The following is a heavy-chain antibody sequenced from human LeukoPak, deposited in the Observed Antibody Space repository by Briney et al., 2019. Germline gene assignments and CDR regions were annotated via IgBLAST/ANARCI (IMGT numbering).Heavy chain of an antibody. V-gene: IGHV3-7*01. J-gene: IGHJ4*02. CDR2: IKTDGSQI. CDR3: ARDLNWETY. CDR1: EFIVSINY. Sequence: GGSLRLSCAASEFIVSINYMTWVRQAPGKGLEWVANIKTDGSQIYYVDSVKGRFTISRDNPKNSLYLQMNSLRAEDTAVYYCARDLNWETYWGQGTLVSVSS. D-gene: IGHD7-27*01.